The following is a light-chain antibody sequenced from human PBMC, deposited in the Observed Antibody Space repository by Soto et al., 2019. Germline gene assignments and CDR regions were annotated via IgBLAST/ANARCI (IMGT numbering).Light chain of an antibody. CDR2: GVS. V-gene: IGKV3-20*01. Sequence: EILLTQGPVDLSLSPGERATLSCRASQSVSSTLLTWYQQKPGQAPRILIYGVSSRATGIPDRFSGSGSGTDFTLTISRLEPEDFAVYYCQQYGSSPRTFGQGTKVDIK. J-gene: IGKJ1*01. CDR1: QSVSSTL. CDR3: QQYGSSPRT.